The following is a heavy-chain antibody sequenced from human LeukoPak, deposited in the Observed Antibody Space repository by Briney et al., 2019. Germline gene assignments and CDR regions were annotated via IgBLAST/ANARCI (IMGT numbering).Heavy chain of an antibody. Sequence: GGSLRLSCAASGFTFSSYAMNWVRQAPGKGLEWVAAISYDGSNKYYADSVKGRFTISRDNSKNTLYLQMNSLRAEDTAVYYCARGLSSYGYFDYWGQGTLVIVSS. CDR2: ISYDGSNK. D-gene: IGHD5-18*01. CDR1: GFTFSSYA. CDR3: ARGLSSYGYFDY. J-gene: IGHJ4*02. V-gene: IGHV3-30-3*01.